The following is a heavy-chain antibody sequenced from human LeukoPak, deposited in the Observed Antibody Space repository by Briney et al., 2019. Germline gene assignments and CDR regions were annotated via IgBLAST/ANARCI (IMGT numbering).Heavy chain of an antibody. CDR3: TKWSGFGDD. V-gene: IGHV3-23*01. Sequence: GASLRLSCAASGFTFSSNSMTWDRQTPGKGLEWVSGISGSGDSTFYADSVKGRFTISRDNSRNTLYLQMSSLRPEDTAVYYCTKWSGFGDDWGQETLVTVSS. J-gene: IGHJ4*02. D-gene: IGHD3-10*01. CDR2: ISGSGDST. CDR1: GFTFSSNS.